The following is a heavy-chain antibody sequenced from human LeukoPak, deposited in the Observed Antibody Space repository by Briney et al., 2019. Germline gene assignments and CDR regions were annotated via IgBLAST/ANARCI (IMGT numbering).Heavy chain of an antibody. J-gene: IGHJ4*02. Sequence: GGSLRLSCAASGFTFSSYAMSWVRQAPGKGLEWVSAISGSGGSTYYADSVKGRFTISRDNSKNTLYLQMNSLRAEDTAVYYCAKVTRAWIQLWSYFDYWGQGTLVTVSS. CDR3: AKVTRAWIQLWSYFDY. CDR1: GFTFSSYA. CDR2: ISGSGGST. D-gene: IGHD5-18*01. V-gene: IGHV3-23*01.